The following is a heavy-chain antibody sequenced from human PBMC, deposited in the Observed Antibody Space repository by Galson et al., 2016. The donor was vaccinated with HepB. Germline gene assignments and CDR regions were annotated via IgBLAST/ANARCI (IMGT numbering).Heavy chain of an antibody. D-gene: IGHD6-19*01. CDR2: TYYRSNCYN. J-gene: IGHJ6*03. Sequence: CAISGDSVSSSSGAWNWIRQSPSRGLEWLGRTYYRSNCYNDYAVSVRSRITINPDTSKNHFSLLLTSVTPEDTAVYYCARVRVGGGAYYYYYMDVWGKGTTVTVSS. CDR1: GDSVSSSSGA. V-gene: IGHV6-1*01. CDR3: ARVRVGGGAYYYYYMDV.